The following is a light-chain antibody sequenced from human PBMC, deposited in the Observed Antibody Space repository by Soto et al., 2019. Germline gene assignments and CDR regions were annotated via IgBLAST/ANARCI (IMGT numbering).Light chain of an antibody. Sequence: EIIMTQSPATLSVSPGERATLSCRASQSVSSNLAWYQQKPGQAPGLLIYTASTRATGVPARFSGSGSGTEFTLTIGSLQSEDFAVYYCQQYNNWPPRWTFGQGTKVEIK. J-gene: IGKJ1*01. V-gene: IGKV3-15*01. CDR2: TAS. CDR3: QQYNNWPPRWT. CDR1: QSVSSN.